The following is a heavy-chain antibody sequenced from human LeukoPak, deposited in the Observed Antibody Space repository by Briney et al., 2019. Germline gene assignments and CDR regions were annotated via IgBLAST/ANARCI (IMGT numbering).Heavy chain of an antibody. J-gene: IGHJ4*02. CDR3: ARVRPAVAGTHYFDY. V-gene: IGHV4-59*01. Sequence: SETLSLTCTVSGGSISSYYWSWIRQPPGKGLEWIGYSHYSGSTNYNPSLKSRVTISVDTSKNQFSLKLSSVTAADTAEYYCARVRPAVAGTHYFDYWGQGTLVTVSS. CDR1: GGSISSYY. CDR2: SHYSGST. D-gene: IGHD6-19*01.